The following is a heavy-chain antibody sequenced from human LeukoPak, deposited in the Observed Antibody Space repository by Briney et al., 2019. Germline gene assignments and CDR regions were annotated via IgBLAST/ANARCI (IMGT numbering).Heavy chain of an antibody. CDR1: GFTFGDYA. CDR3: TTWGSSRYTVVSDY. D-gene: IGHD3-16*02. CDR2: IRSKYYGGTT. V-gene: IGHV3-49*04. Sequence: GGTLRLTCTASGFTFGDYAMNWVRQAPGKGREGVGFIRSKYYGGTTEYAASVKGRFTISRDDSKSIAYLQMNSLKTEDTAVYYCTTWGSSRYTVVSDYWGQGTLVTVSS. J-gene: IGHJ4*02.